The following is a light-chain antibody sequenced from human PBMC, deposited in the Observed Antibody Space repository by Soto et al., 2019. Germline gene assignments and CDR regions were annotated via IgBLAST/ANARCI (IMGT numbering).Light chain of an antibody. CDR1: QSVSTW. V-gene: IGKV1-5*01. CDR3: QQYDTSSYT. J-gene: IGKJ2*01. Sequence: DILLTQSPAILSSSLGDRVTFTCRASQSVSTWLAWYQVKPGEAPKLLIYGASNLGGGVPSRFSGSGSGTEFTLSISSLQPEDFATYYCQQYDTSSYTFGQGTKLEIK. CDR2: GAS.